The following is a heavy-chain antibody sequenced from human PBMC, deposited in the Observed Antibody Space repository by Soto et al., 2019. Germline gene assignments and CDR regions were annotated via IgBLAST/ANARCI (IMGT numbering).Heavy chain of an antibody. V-gene: IGHV4-39*01. CDR2: MSYSRST. J-gene: IGHJ4*02. CDR1: GGSISSNNYY. Sequence: QLQLQESGPGLVKPSETLSLTCFVSGGSISSNNYYWGWIRQPPGKGLEWIGSMSYSRSTYYNPSLKSRVTISVDTSKNQFSLKLTSVTAADTAVYYGASHLRPTNWGGGDFDYWGQGPLVTVSS. CDR3: ASHLRPTNWGGGDFDY. D-gene: IGHD7-27*01.